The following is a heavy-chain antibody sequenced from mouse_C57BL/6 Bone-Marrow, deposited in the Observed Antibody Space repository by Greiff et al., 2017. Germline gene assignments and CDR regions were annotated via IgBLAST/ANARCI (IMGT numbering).Heavy chain of an antibody. CDR3: ARRSTMITTRYFDV. D-gene: IGHD2-4*01. V-gene: IGHV5-6*02. CDR1: GFTFSSYG. CDR2: ISSGGSYT. Sequence: EVNVVESGGDLVKPGGSLKLSCAASGFTFSSYGMSWVRQTPDKRLEWVATISSGGSYTYYPDSVKGRFTISRDNAKNTLYLQMSSLKSEDTAMYYCARRSTMITTRYFDVWGTGTTVTVSS. J-gene: IGHJ1*03.